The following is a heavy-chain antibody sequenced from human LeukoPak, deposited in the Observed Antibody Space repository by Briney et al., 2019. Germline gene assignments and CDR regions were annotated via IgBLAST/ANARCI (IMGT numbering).Heavy chain of an antibody. J-gene: IGHJ3*02. CDR1: GYTFTSYG. D-gene: IGHD1-26*01. V-gene: IGHV1-18*01. CDR3: ARDSGAMSLGGDAFDI. Sequence: GASVKVSCKASGYTFTSYGISWVRQAPGQGLEWMGWISAYNGNTNYAQKLQGRVTMTTDTSTSTAYMELRSLRSDDTAVYYCARDSGAMSLGGDAFDIWGQGTMVTVSS. CDR2: ISAYNGNT.